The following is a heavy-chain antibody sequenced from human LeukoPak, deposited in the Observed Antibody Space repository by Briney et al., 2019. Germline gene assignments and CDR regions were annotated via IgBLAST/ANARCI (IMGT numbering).Heavy chain of an antibody. CDR2: ISGSGSST. D-gene: IGHD6-19*01. J-gene: IGHJ4*02. V-gene: IGHV3-23*01. CDR3: ARGPWTYSSGCFDN. CDR1: GFTFSSYA. Sequence: GGSLRLSCAASGFTFSSYAMSWVRQAPGKGLEWVSAISGSGSSTYYADSVKGRFTISRDNSKNTLYLQMNSLRAEDTALYYCARGPWTYSSGCFDNWGQGTLVTVSS.